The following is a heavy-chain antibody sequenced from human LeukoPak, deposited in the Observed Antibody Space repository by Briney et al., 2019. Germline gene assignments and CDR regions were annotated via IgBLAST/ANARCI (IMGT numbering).Heavy chain of an antibody. CDR1: GFTLSSYG. CDR3: AKTAAIVVVVAANDY. D-gene: IGHD2-15*01. V-gene: IGHV3-30*02. Sequence: GGSLRLSCAASGFTLSSYGMHWVRQAPGKGLEWVAFIRYDGSNKYYADSVKGRFTISRDNSKNTLYLQMNSLRAEDTAVYYCAKTAAIVVVVAANDYWGQGTLVTVSS. J-gene: IGHJ4*02. CDR2: IRYDGSNK.